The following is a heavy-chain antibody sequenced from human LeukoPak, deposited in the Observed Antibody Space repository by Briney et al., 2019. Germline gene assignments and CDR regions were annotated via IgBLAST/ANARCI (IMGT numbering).Heavy chain of an antibody. CDR2: IYHSGST. CDR3: ARDGKGSSSNYFDY. CDR1: GGSISSGGYY. D-gene: IGHD6-6*01. J-gene: IGHJ4*02. V-gene: IGHV4-30-2*01. Sequence: SETLSLTCTVSGGSISSGGYYWSWIRQPPGKGLEWIGYIYHSGSTYYNPSLKSRVTISVDRSKNQFSLKLSSVTAADTAVYYCARDGKGSSSNYFDYWGQGTLVTVSS.